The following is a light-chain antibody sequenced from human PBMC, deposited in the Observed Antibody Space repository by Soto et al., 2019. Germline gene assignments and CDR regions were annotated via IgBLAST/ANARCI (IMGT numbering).Light chain of an antibody. V-gene: IGKV3-11*01. Sequence: EIVLIQSPATLSLSPGERSTLSCMASQSVSNFLAWYQQKAGQAPRLLIYDASNRATGIPARFSASGSGTDFTLTISRLEPEDFAVYYCQQYSMAPLTFGQGTKVDIK. CDR1: QSVSNF. J-gene: IGKJ1*01. CDR3: QQYSMAPLT. CDR2: DAS.